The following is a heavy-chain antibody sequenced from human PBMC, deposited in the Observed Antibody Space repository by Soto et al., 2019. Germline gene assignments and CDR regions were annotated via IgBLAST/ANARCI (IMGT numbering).Heavy chain of an antibody. D-gene: IGHD1-1*01. Sequence: PSQTLSLTCVISEDSVSSNSAGWNWIRQTPSRGLEWLGRTYYRSKWYFNYAVSVESRITINPDTSKNQFSLQLSSVTPDDTAVYYCARGSWDDVSGHYYMDVWGKGTTVTVSS. CDR3: ARGSWDDVSGHYYMDV. J-gene: IGHJ6*03. CDR1: EDSVSSNSAG. V-gene: IGHV6-1*01. CDR2: TYYRSKWYF.